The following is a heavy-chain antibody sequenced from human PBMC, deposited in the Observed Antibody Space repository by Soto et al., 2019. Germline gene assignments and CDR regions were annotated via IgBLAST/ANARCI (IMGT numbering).Heavy chain of an antibody. D-gene: IGHD3-22*01. CDR1: GFTFSSYG. V-gene: IGHV3-33*01. Sequence: GGSLRLSCAASGFTFSSYGMHWVRQAPGKGLEWVAVIWYDGSNKYYADSVKGRFTISRDNSKNTLYLQMNSLRAEDTAVYYCASVADYYDSSGHVMVVWGQGTTVTVSS. CDR3: ASVADYYDSSGHVMVV. CDR2: IWYDGSNK. J-gene: IGHJ6*02.